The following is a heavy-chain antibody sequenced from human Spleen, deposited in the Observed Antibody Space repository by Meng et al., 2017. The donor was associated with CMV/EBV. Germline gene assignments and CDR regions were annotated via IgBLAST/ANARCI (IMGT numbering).Heavy chain of an antibody. J-gene: IGHJ4*02. Sequence: SGGSISSSDWWTWVRQPPGKGLAWIGEICHCGRTNYNPSLKSRVTLSLDKSNNQFSLKLTSVTAADTAFYYCARVRCTSDSCYYYFDYWGQGTLVTVSS. CDR1: GGSISSSDW. D-gene: IGHD2-2*01. CDR2: ICHCGRT. CDR3: ARVRCTSDSCYYYFDY. V-gene: IGHV4-4*02.